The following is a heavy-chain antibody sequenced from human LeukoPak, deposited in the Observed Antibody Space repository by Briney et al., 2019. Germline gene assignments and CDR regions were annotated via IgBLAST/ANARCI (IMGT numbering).Heavy chain of an antibody. J-gene: IGHJ6*02. CDR3: ARLPPNYDFWSGYGAPLTVDYYYGMDV. D-gene: IGHD3-3*01. CDR1: GYSSTSYW. Sequence: GESLKISCKGSGYSSTSYWIGWVRQMPGKGLEWMGIIYPGDSDTRYSPSFQGQVTISADKSISTAYLQWSSLKASDTAMYYCARLPPNYDFWSGYGAPLTVDYYYGMDVWGQGTTVTVSS. CDR2: IYPGDSDT. V-gene: IGHV5-51*01.